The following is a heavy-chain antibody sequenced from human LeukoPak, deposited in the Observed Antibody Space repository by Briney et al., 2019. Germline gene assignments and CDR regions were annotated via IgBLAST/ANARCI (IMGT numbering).Heavy chain of an antibody. CDR1: GFTFSSYA. D-gene: IGHD2-8*01. CDR2: ISGSGGST. CDR3: ARVPPGVYCTNGVCYRRSSYGMDV. V-gene: IGHV3-23*01. J-gene: IGHJ6*02. Sequence: GGSLRLSCAASGFTFSSYAMSWVRQAPGKGLEWVSAISGSGGSTYYADSVKGRFTISRHNSKNTLYLQMNSLRAEDTAVYYCARVPPGVYCTNGVCYRRSSYGMDVWGQGTTVTVSS.